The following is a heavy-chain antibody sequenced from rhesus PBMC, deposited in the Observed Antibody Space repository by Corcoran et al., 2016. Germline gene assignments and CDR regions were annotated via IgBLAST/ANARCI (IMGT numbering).Heavy chain of an antibody. CDR1: GGSVSSSNW. J-gene: IGHJ4*01. CDR3: ARDRRGYFLDY. Sequence: QVQLQESGPGLVKPSETLSLTCAVSGGSVSSSNWWSWIRQPPGKGLEWIGYISGSSGGPYYNPSLKSRVTISTDTSKNQFSLKLSSVTAADTAVYYCARDRRGYFLDYWGQGVLVTVSS. V-gene: IGHV4-65*01. D-gene: IGHD2-15*01. CDR2: ISGSSGGP.